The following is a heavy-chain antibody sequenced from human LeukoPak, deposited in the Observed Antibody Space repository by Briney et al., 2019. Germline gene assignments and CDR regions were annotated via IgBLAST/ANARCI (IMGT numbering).Heavy chain of an antibody. J-gene: IGHJ5*02. CDR2: ISYDGSNK. CDR1: GFTFSSYG. CDR3: ANSPAAGTGWFDP. Sequence: GGSLRLSCAASGFTFSSYGMHWVRQAPGQGLEWVAVISYDGSNKYYADSVKGRFTISRDNSKNTLYLQMNSLRAEDTAVYYCANSPAAGTGWFDPWGQGTLVTVSS. V-gene: IGHV3-30*18. D-gene: IGHD6-13*01.